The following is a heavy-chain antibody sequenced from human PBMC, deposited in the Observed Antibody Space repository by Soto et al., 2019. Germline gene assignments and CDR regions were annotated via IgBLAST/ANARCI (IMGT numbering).Heavy chain of an antibody. Sequence: SETLSLTCTVSGGSISSSSFHWGWIRQPPGKGLEWIGSIYYSGSTYYSPSLKSRVTISVDTSKNQFSLKLSSVTAADTAVYYCARRYGGNFDYWGQGTLVTVSS. J-gene: IGHJ4*02. CDR3: ARRYGGNFDY. CDR1: GGSISSSSFH. V-gene: IGHV4-39*01. D-gene: IGHD1-26*01. CDR2: IYYSGST.